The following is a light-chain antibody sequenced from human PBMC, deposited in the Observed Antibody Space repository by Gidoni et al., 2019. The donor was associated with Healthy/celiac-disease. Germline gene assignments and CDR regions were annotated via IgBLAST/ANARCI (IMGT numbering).Light chain of an antibody. J-gene: IGKJ1*01. CDR2: TAS. CDR3: QQSYSTPPT. CDR1: QSISSY. V-gene: IGKV1-39*01. Sequence: DIQMTQSPSSLSASVGDRVTITCRASQSISSYLNWYQQKPGKAPKLLTYTASSLQSGVPSRFSGSGSGTDFTLTISSLQPEDFATYYCQQSYSTPPTFGQXTKVEIK.